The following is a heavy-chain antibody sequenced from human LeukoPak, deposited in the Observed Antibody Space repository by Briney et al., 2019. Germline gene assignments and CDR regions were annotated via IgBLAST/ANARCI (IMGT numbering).Heavy chain of an antibody. CDR3: ARTKIYDFRSGYSEMDV. D-gene: IGHD3-3*01. CDR1: GYTFTSYG. Sequence: ASVKVSCKASGYTFTSYGISWVRQAPGQGLEWMGWISAYNGNTNYAQKLQGRVTMTTDTSTSTAYMELRSLRSDDTAVYYCARTKIYDFRSGYSEMDVWGKGTTVTVSS. CDR2: ISAYNGNT. J-gene: IGHJ6*04. V-gene: IGHV1-18*01.